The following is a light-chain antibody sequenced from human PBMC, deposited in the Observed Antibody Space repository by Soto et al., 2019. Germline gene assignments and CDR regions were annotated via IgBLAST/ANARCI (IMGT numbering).Light chain of an antibody. J-gene: IGKJ5*01. CDR2: GAS. Sequence: IVMTQSPATLSVSPGEGVTLSCRASQSVRSHLAWYQQKPGQPPRLLIYGASTRATGIPARFSGSGFGTEFTLTISSLQSEDFAVYYCQRYKNWPLFGQGTRLEI. CDR3: QRYKNWPL. CDR1: QSVRSH. V-gene: IGKV3-15*01.